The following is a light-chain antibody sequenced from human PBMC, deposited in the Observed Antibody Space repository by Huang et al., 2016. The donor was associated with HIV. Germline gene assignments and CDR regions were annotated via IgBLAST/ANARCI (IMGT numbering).Light chain of an antibody. CDR1: QRFSVND. CDR2: GAS. CDR3: QKYGSSPWT. V-gene: IGKV3-20*01. Sequence: LSGSTRNRTALPFRGRQRFSVNDLGWFQQKPGQSPRLLIYGASTRDTGIPDRFSGSGSGTDFTLTVSRLEPEDFAVYYCQKYGSSPWTFGQGTKVEIK. J-gene: IGKJ1*01.